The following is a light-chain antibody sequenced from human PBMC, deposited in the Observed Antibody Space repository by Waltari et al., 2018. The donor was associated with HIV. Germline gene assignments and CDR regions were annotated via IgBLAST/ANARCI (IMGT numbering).Light chain of an antibody. J-gene: IGKJ4*01. CDR2: DAS. CDR1: QSVSNY. CDR3: QQRSNWPPLT. V-gene: IGKV3-11*01. Sequence: EIVLTQSPATLSLSPGERATLSCRASQSVSNYLAWYQQKPGQPPRLLIYDASNRATGIPARFSGRGSGTDFTLTISSLEPEDSAVYYCQQRSNWPPLTFGGGTKVEI.